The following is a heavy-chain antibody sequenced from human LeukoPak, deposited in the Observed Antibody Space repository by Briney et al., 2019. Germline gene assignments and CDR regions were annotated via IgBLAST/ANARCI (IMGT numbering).Heavy chain of an antibody. CDR2: ISGSGGMT. Sequence: PGGSLRLSCAASGFTFSSYGMHWVRQAPGKGLEWVSVISGSGGMTYYADSVKGRFTVSRDNSKNTLFLQMNSLRAEDTAIYYCAKELNHSSGYWDYWGQGTLVTVSS. CDR1: GFTFSSYG. J-gene: IGHJ4*02. CDR3: AKELNHSSGYWDY. D-gene: IGHD3-22*01. V-gene: IGHV3-23*01.